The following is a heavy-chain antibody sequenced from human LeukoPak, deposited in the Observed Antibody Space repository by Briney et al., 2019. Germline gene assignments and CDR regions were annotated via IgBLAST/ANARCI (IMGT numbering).Heavy chain of an antibody. CDR3: ARYSGNYGLDY. CDR2: IRYDGSSK. CDR1: AFNFSSCE. D-gene: IGHD4-17*01. V-gene: IGHV3-30*02. J-gene: IGHJ4*02. Sequence: PGGSLRLSCAASAFNFSSCEMNWVRQPPGKGLEWVSLIRYDGSSKYYADSVRGRFTISRDNSKNTLYLQMNSLRAEDTAVYYCARYSGNYGLDYWGQGTLVTVSS.